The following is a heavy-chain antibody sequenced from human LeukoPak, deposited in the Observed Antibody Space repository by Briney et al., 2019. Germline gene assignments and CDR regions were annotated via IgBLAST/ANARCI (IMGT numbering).Heavy chain of an antibody. V-gene: IGHV1-2*02. Sequence: ASVKVSCKASGYTFTGYYMHWVRQAPGQGLEWMGWINPNSGGTNYAQKFQGRVTMTRDTSISTAYMELSRLRSDDTAVYCCASLYYDSSGYSYDAFDIWGQGTMVTVSS. CDR2: INPNSGGT. D-gene: IGHD3-22*01. CDR1: GYTFTGYY. J-gene: IGHJ3*02. CDR3: ASLYYDSSGYSYDAFDI.